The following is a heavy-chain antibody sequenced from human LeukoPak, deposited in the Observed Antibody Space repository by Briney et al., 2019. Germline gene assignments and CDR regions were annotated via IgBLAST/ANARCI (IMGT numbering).Heavy chain of an antibody. CDR1: GFTFNEYW. CDR2: INRDGGLT. V-gene: IGHV3-74*01. D-gene: IGHD6-13*01. J-gene: IGHJ3*01. CDR3: AREEHRLAAAGTSAFDL. Sequence: GGSLRLSCAASGFTFNEYWMHWVRQAPGKGLSWVSHINRDGGLTNYADSVKGRFTISRDNARNTLYLQMNSLRADDTAIYFCAREEHRLAAAGTSAFDLGGQGTLVTVSP.